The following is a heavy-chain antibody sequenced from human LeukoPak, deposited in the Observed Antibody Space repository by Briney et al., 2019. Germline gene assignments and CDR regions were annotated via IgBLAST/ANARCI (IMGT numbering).Heavy chain of an antibody. CDR2: MNPNSGNT. CDR1: GGTFSSYA. J-gene: IGHJ4*02. D-gene: IGHD2-15*01. Sequence: ASVKVSCKASGGTFSSYAINWVRQATGRGLEWMGWMNPNSGNTGYAQKFQGRVTMTRNTSISTAYMELSSLRSEDTAVYYCVRAGGYCGRISCPYYFDYWGQGSLVAVSS. V-gene: IGHV1-8*02. CDR3: VRAGGYCGRISCPYYFDY.